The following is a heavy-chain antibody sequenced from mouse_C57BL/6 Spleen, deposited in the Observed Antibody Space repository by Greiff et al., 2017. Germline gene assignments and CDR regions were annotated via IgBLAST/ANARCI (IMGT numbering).Heavy chain of an antibody. CDR2: IYPGSGST. Sequence: QVHVKQPGAELVKPGASVKMSCKASGYTFTSYWITWVKQRPGQGLEWIGDIYPGSGSTNYNEKFKSKATLTVDTSSSTAYMQLSSLTSEDSAVYYCARGDYDRYLDYWGQGTTLTVSS. CDR1: GYTFTSYW. D-gene: IGHD2-4*01. CDR3: ARGDYDRYLDY. J-gene: IGHJ2*01. V-gene: IGHV1-55*01.